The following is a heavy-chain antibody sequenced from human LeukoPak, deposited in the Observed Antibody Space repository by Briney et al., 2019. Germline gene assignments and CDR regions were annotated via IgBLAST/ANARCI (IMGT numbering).Heavy chain of an antibody. D-gene: IGHD2-2*01. J-gene: IGHJ4*02. CDR3: ARESSSTSCPFDF. CDR1: GGTFSSYA. V-gene: IGHV1-69*13. Sequence: SVKVSCKASGGTFSSYAISWVRQAPGQRLEWMGGIIPIFGTANYAQKFQGRVTITADESTSTAYMELSSLRSEDTAVYYCARESSSTSCPFDFWGQGTLVTVSS. CDR2: IIPIFGTA.